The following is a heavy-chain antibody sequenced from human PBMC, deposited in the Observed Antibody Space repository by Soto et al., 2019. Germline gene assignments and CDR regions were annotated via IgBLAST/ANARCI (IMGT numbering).Heavy chain of an antibody. CDR1: GFTFSSYA. Sequence: PGGSLRLSCAASGFTFSSYAMSWVRQAPGKGLEWVSTISGSGGNAYYADSVKGRFSISRDNSKTTLRLQMNSLRADDTAVYYCAKDGASGSYPPYYYFGMDVWGQGTTVTVSS. CDR3: AKDGASGSYPPYYYFGMDV. J-gene: IGHJ6*02. CDR2: ISGSGGNA. D-gene: IGHD1-26*01. V-gene: IGHV3-23*01.